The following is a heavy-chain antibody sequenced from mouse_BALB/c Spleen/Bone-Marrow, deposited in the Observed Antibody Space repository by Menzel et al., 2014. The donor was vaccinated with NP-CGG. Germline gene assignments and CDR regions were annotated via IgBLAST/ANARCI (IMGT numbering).Heavy chain of an antibody. V-gene: IGHV7-3*02. CDR1: GFTFTDYY. J-gene: IGHJ2*01. Sequence: EVQGVESGGGLVQPGGSLRLSCATSGFTFTDYYMNWVRPPPGKALEWLAFIRNKAYGYTTEYSASVKGRFTISRDNSQNILYLQMNTLRAEDSATYYCARDMGGLPFDSWGQGTTLSVSS. CDR2: IRNKAYGYTT. CDR3: ARDMGGLPFDS.